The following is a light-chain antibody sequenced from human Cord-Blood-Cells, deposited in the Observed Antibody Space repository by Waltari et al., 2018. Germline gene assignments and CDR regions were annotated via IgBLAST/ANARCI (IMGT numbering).Light chain of an antibody. Sequence: DFHMTLSPSTPSASVGHRVTHTCRASQSISSWLAWYQQKPGKAPKLLIYDAASLESGVPSRFSGSGSGTEFTLTISSLQPDDFATYYCQQYNSYSYTFGQGTKLEIK. CDR2: DAA. CDR3: QQYNSYSYT. V-gene: IGKV1-5*01. CDR1: QSISSW. J-gene: IGKJ2*01.